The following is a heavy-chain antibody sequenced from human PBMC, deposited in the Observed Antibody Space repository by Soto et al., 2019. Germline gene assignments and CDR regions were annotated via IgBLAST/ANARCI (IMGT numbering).Heavy chain of an antibody. CDR1: GYTFTSYG. J-gene: IGHJ4*02. CDR2: ISAYNGNT. D-gene: IGHD3-22*01. Sequence: GASVKVSCKASGYTFTSYGISWVRQAPGQGLEWMGWISAYNGNTNYAQKLQGRVTMTTDTSTSTAYMELRSLRSDDTAVYYCARGHYYHSSGYPDDYWGQGTLVTVSS. V-gene: IGHV1-18*04. CDR3: ARGHYYHSSGYPDDY.